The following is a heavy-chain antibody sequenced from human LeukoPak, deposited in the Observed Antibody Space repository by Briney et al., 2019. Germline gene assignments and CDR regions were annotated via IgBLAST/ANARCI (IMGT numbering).Heavy chain of an antibody. V-gene: IGHV3-30*18. J-gene: IGHJ4*02. CDR3: AKAKTNWEVDY. CDR2: ISYDGSNK. D-gene: IGHD7-27*01. Sequence: GRSLRLSCAASGFTFSSYGMHWVRQAPCEGLEWVAVISYDGSNKYYADSVKGRFTISRDNSKNTLYLQMNSLRAEDTAVYYCAKAKTNWEVDYWGQGTLVTVSS. CDR1: GFTFSSYG.